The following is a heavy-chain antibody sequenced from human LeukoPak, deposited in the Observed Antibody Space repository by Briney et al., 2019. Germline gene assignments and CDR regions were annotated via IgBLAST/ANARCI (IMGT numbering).Heavy chain of an antibody. CDR1: GGSISSGGYY. CDR2: IYYSGST. CDR3: ASIYCSGGSCYVGY. V-gene: IGHV4-31*03. J-gene: IGHJ4*02. Sequence: SETLSLTCIVSGGSISSGGYYWSWIRQHPGKGLEWIGYIYYSGSTYYNPSLKSRVTISVDTSKNQFSLKLSSVTAADTAVYYCASIYCSGGSCYVGYWGQGTLVTVSS. D-gene: IGHD2-15*01.